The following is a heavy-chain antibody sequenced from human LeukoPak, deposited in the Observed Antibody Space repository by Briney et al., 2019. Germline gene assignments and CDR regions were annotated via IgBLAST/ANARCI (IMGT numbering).Heavy chain of an antibody. D-gene: IGHD5-24*01. V-gene: IGHV4-59*01. CDR3: ARDLSRVGYSYFDY. Sequence: SETLSLTCTVSVGSISSYDWSWVRQPPGKGLEWIGYIYYGGSTNYNPSLKSRVTISVDTSKNQFSLKLSSVTAADTAVYYCARDLSRVGYSYFDYWGQGTLVTVSS. CDR1: VGSISSYD. J-gene: IGHJ4*02. CDR2: IYYGGST.